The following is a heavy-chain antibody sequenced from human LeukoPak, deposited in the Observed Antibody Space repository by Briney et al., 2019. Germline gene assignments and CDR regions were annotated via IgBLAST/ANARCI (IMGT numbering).Heavy chain of an antibody. CDR3: ATTLPYYYDSSGYLLYYFDY. V-gene: IGHV1-24*01. D-gene: IGHD3-22*01. CDR1: GYTLTELS. J-gene: IGHJ4*02. Sequence: GASVKVSCKVSGYTLTELSMHWVRQAPGKGLEWMGGFDPEDGETIYAQKFQGRVTMTEDTSTDTAYMELSSLGSEDTAVYYCATTLPYYYDSSGYLLYYFDYWGQGTLVTVSS. CDR2: FDPEDGET.